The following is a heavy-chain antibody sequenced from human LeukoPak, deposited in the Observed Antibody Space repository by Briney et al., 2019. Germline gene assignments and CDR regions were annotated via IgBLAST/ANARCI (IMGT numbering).Heavy chain of an antibody. Sequence: ASVKVSCKASGYTFTGYYMHWVRQAPGQGLEWMGWINPNSGGTNYAQKFQGRVTTTRNTSISTAYMELSSLRSEDTAVYYCARGHRGVPRHYYYYYYMDVWGKGTTVTISS. D-gene: IGHD3-10*01. V-gene: IGHV1-2*02. CDR3: ARGHRGVPRHYYYYYYMDV. CDR2: INPNSGGT. J-gene: IGHJ6*03. CDR1: GYTFTGYY.